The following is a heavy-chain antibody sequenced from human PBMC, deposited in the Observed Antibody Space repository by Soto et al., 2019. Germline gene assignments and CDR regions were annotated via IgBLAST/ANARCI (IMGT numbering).Heavy chain of an antibody. D-gene: IGHD2-2*01. Sequence: SETLSLTCAVSGGSISSGGSSWSWIRQPPGKGLDCIGYIYHSGSTYYNPSLKSRVTISVDRSKNQFSLKLSSVTAADTAVYYCARSQGYCISTSCYRHAFDIWGQGTMVT. V-gene: IGHV4-30-2*01. CDR1: GGSISSGGSS. J-gene: IGHJ3*02. CDR2: IYHSGST. CDR3: ARSQGYCISTSCYRHAFDI.